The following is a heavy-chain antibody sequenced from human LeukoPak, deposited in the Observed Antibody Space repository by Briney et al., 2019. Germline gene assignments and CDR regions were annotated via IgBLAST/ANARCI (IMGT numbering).Heavy chain of an antibody. CDR3: ARNFVGSITSDFDS. V-gene: IGHV3-66*01. Sequence: GGSLRLSCAASGLTVSSNFMSWVRQAPGKGLEWVSVIHSDGRTFYADTVKGRFTISRDNARNTLYLQLNSLRAEDTAIYYCARNFVGSITSDFDSWGQGTQVTVSS. J-gene: IGHJ4*02. CDR2: IHSDGRT. CDR1: GLTVSSNF. D-gene: IGHD3-3*01.